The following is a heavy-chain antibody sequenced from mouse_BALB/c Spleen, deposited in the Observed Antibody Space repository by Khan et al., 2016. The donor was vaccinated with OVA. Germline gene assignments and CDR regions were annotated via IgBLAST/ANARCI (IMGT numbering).Heavy chain of an antibody. V-gene: IGHV3-2*02. Sequence: EVKLLESGPGLVKPSQSLSLTCTVTGYSITSGYAWNWIRQFPGNKLEWMGYISYSGSTSYNPSLRSRISITRDTSKNQFFLQLNSVTTEDTATYYCARKNYYGYAMVYWGQGTSVTVSS. CDR3: ARKNYYGYAMVY. D-gene: IGHD1-1*01. J-gene: IGHJ4*01. CDR2: ISYSGST. CDR1: GYSITSGYA.